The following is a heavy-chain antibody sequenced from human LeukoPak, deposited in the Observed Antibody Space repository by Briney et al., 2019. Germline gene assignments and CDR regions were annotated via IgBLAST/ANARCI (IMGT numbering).Heavy chain of an antibody. CDR3: AKSPAAGYYYYYYMDV. J-gene: IGHJ6*03. Sequence: GGSLRLSCAASGFTFSSYAMKWVRQAPGKGLEWVSAISGSGGSTYYADSVKGRFTISRDNSKNTLYLQMNSLRAEDTAVYYCAKSPAAGYYYYYYMDVWGKGTTVTVSS. CDR1: GFTFSSYA. CDR2: ISGSGGST. V-gene: IGHV3-23*01.